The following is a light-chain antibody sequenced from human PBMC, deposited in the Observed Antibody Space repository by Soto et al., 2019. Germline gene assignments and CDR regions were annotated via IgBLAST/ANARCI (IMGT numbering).Light chain of an antibody. J-gene: IGLJ1*01. CDR2: GNN. V-gene: IGLV1-40*01. CDR1: SSNIGAGYD. CDR3: QSYDSSLSGCV. Sequence: QSVLTQPPSVSGPPGQRVTISCTGSSSNIGAGYDVHWYQQPPGTVPTLLIYGNNNRPSGVPDRFSASKSGTSASLAITGLQAEDEADYYCQSYDSSLSGCVFGSGTKLTVL.